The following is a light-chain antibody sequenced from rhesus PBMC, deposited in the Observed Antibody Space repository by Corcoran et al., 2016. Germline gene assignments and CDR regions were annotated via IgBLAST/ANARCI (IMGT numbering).Light chain of an antibody. CDR3: LQSSNWWT. CDR2: GAS. CDR1: QSVSSY. J-gene: IGKJ1*01. Sequence: EIVMTQSPATLALSPGERATLSCRASQSVSSYLAWYQQKPGQAPRLLIYGASSRAAGIPDRFSGSGFGTEFTLTISSREPEDFGVYFCLQSSNWWTFGQGTKVEIK. V-gene: IGKV3-24*04.